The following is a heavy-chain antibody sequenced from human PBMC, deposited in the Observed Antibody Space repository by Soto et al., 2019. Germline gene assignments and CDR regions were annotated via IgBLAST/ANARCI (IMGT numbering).Heavy chain of an antibody. J-gene: IGHJ4*02. CDR3: VRIGISDYSDSCGFDY. D-gene: IGHD3-22*01. V-gene: IGHV2-70*04. CDR2: IDWDEEK. CDR1: GFSLSTSGMR. Sequence: SGPTLVNPTQTLTLTCTFSGFSLSTSGMRVSGIRQPPGKALEWLARIDWDEEKFYSTSLKTRLTISKDTSKNQVVLILTNMDPVVTATYCCVRIGISDYSDSCGFDYWGQGTLVTVSS.